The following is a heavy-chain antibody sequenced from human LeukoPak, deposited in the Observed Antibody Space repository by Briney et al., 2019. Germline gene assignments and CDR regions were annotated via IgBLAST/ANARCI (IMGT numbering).Heavy chain of an antibody. Sequence: SETLSLTCTVSGGSISDYYWPWIRQPPGKGLEWIGFIYYRGSTNYNSSLKSRVTMSVDASKSQFSLQLRSVTAADTAVYYCARSQWPPRFDYWGQGILVTVSS. CDR3: ARSQWPPRFDY. J-gene: IGHJ4*02. CDR1: GGSISDYY. V-gene: IGHV4-59*01. D-gene: IGHD6-19*01. CDR2: IYYRGST.